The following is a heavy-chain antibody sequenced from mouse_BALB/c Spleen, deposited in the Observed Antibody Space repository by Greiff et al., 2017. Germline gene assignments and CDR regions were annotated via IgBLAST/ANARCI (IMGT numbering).Heavy chain of an antibody. Sequence: EVQLVESGGGLVKPGGSLKLSCAASGFTFSSYAMSWVRQTPEKRLEWVATISSGGSYTYYPDSVKGRFTISRDNAKNTLYLQMSSLRSEDTAMYYCAKGGDRAWFAYWGQGTLVTVSA. CDR1: GFTFSSYA. V-gene: IGHV5-9-3*01. D-gene: IGHD2-14*01. J-gene: IGHJ3*01. CDR3: AKGGDRAWFAY. CDR2: ISSGGSYT.